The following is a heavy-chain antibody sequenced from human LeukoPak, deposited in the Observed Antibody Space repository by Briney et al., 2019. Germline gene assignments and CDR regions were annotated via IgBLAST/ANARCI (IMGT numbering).Heavy chain of an antibody. CDR1: GFTFSDYY. D-gene: IGHD6-19*01. V-gene: IGHV3-11*01. CDR3: AKGRLDFDY. J-gene: IGHJ4*02. Sequence: GGSPRLSCAASGFTFSDYYMSWIRQAPGKGLEWVSYISSSGSTIYYADSVKGRFTISRDNSKNSLYLQMNSLRTEDTALYYCAKGRLDFDYWGQGTLVTVSS. CDR2: ISSSGSTI.